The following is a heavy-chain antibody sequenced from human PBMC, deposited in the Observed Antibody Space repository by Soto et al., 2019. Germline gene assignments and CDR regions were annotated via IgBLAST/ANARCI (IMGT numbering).Heavy chain of an antibody. CDR2: ISPQGGST. Sequence: GGSLRLSCSASGFAFSSYAMRWVRQTPGKGLEYVSAISPQGGSTYYADSVKGRFTISRDDSKNTVYLQMSSLRPDDTAVYYCVNMMIARGAFDFWGQGTLVTVSS. V-gene: IGHV3-64D*06. D-gene: IGHD2-21*01. CDR1: GFAFSSYA. J-gene: IGHJ4*02. CDR3: VNMMIARGAFDF.